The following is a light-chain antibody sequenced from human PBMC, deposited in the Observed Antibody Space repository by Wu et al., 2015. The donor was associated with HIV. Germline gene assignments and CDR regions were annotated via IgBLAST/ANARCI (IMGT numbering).Light chain of an antibody. CDR3: QHFNSFPLT. J-gene: IGKJ4*01. Sequence: IQLTQSPSSLSASVGDKVTITCRASQGISSALVWYQQKSGKTPKLLIFDASSLESGVPSRFSGSGSGTDFTLTISSLQSEDFATYYCQHFNSFPLTFGGGTKVEVK. V-gene: IGKV1-13*02. CDR2: DAS. CDR1: QGISSA.